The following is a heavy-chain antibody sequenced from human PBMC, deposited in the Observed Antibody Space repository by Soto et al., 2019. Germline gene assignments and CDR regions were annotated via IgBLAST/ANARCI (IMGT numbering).Heavy chain of an antibody. CDR3: GKDNGSSAYSLDGFDI. CDR2: ISYDKNHQ. CDR1: GFTFSRYG. Sequence: PGGSLRLSCAASGFTFSRYGMHWVRQAPGKGLEWVSVISYDKNHQYYADSVKGRFTVSRDNSKNTLYLQMNSLRGEDTAVYYCGKDNGSSAYSLDGFDIWGQGTMVTV. J-gene: IGHJ3*02. D-gene: IGHD6-6*01. V-gene: IGHV3-30*18.